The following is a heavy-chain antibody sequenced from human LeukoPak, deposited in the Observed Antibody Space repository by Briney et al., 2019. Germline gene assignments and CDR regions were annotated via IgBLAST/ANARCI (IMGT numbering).Heavy chain of an antibody. CDR3: ARDGHNYANPFDY. V-gene: IGHV3-7*03. J-gene: IGHJ4*02. Sequence: GGPLRLSCTASGFTFSSYWMYWVRQAPGKGLEWVANIKQDGSEKYYVDSVMGRFTISRDNAKNSLYLQMNNLRAEDTAVYYCARDGHNYANPFDYWGQGTLVTVSS. CDR2: IKQDGSEK. D-gene: IGHD5-18*01. CDR1: GFTFSSYW.